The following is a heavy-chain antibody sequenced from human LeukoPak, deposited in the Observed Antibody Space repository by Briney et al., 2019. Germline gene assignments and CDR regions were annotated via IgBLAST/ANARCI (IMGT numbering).Heavy chain of an antibody. Sequence: SETLSLTCAVYGGSFSGYYWSWIRQPPGKGLEWIEEINHSGSTNYNPSLKSRVTISVDTSKNQFSLKLSSVTAADTAVYYCASTHRRFGELLYYFDYWGQGTLVTVSS. CDR3: ASTHRRFGELLYYFDY. CDR2: INHSGST. D-gene: IGHD3-10*01. CDR1: GGSFSGYY. V-gene: IGHV4-34*01. J-gene: IGHJ4*02.